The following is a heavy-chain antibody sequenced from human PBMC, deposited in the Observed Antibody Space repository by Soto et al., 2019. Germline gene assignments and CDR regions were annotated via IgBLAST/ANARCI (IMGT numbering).Heavy chain of an antibody. J-gene: IGHJ2*01. CDR3: ARVMDCSGRRCYYWYFDL. V-gene: IGHV1-18*01. Sequence: QVQLVQSGAEVKKPGASVKVSCKASGYTFINYGISWVRQAPGQGLEWMGWISAYNGNTNYAQKLQGRVTLTTDTSTSTAYMELRSLRSDDTAMYYCARVMDCSGRRCYYWYFDLWGRGTLVTVSS. CDR2: ISAYNGNT. CDR1: GYTFINYG. D-gene: IGHD2-15*01.